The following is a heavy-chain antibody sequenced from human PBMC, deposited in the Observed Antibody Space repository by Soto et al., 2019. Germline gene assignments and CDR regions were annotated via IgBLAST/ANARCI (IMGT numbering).Heavy chain of an antibody. J-gene: IGHJ4*02. CDR1: GFTFSSYA. CDR3: AKGNSSSVTQGSIDY. V-gene: IGHV3-23*01. D-gene: IGHD6-13*01. Sequence: GGSLRLSCAASGFTFSSYAMSWVRQAPGKGLEWVSAISGSGGSTYYADSVKGRFTISRDNSKNTLYLQMNSLRAEDTAVYYCAKGNSSSVTQGSIDYWGQGTLVTVSS. CDR2: ISGSGGST.